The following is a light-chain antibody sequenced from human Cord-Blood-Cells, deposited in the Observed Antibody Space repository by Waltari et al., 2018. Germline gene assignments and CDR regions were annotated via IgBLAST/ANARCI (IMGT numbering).Light chain of an antibody. V-gene: IGLV1-44*01. CDR3: AAWDDSLNGYV. Sequence: QFVLTHPPSASGTPGQRVPISCSGSSSNIGRNTLNWYQQLPGTAPKLLIYSNNQWPSGVPDRFSGSKSGTSASLAISGLQSEDEADYYCAAWDDSLNGYVFGTGTKVTVL. CDR2: SNN. J-gene: IGLJ1*01. CDR1: SSNIGRNT.